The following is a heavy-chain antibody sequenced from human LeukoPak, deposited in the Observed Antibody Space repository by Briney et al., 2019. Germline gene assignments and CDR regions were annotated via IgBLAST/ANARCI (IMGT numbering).Heavy chain of an antibody. J-gene: IGHJ4*02. CDR3: ARDFDSGYDPHDY. D-gene: IGHD5-12*01. Sequence: ASVKVSFKASGYTFTSYDINWVRQATGQGLEWMGWMNPNSGNTGYAQKLQGRVTMTTDTSTSTAYMELRSLRSDDTAVYYCARDFDSGYDPHDYWGQGTLVTVSS. CDR1: GYTFTSYD. V-gene: IGHV1-8*02. CDR2: MNPNSGNT.